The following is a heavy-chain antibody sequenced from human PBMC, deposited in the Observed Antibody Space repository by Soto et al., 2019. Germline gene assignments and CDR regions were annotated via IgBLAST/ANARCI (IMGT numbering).Heavy chain of an antibody. CDR1: GASISSAGYS. V-gene: IGHV4-31*03. CDR3: ARDRCSSTRWEGCWFGH. Sequence: PSETLSLTCTVSGASISSAGYSWSWVRQHPGKGLEWIGYITYSGDTDYNPSLRSRVSISIDTSRNQFSLKLSSVTAADTAVYHCARDRCSSTRWEGCWFGHWGQGTLVTVSS. CDR2: ITYSGDT. J-gene: IGHJ5*02. D-gene: IGHD2-2*01.